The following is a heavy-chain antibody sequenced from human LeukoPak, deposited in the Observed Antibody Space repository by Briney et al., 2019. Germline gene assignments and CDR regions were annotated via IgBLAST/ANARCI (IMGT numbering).Heavy chain of an antibody. D-gene: IGHD3-22*01. Sequence: GGSLRLSCAASGFTFSGSAMHWVRQASGKGLEWVGRIRSKANSYATAYAASVKGRFTISRDDSKNTAYLQMNSLRAEDTAVYYCAKDPVSYYYDSSGYIHWGQGTLVTVSS. CDR3: AKDPVSYYYDSSGYIH. V-gene: IGHV3-73*01. CDR2: IRSKANSYAT. CDR1: GFTFSGSA. J-gene: IGHJ4*02.